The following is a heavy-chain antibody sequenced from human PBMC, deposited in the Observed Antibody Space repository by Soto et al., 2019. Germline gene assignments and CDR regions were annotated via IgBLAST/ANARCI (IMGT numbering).Heavy chain of an antibody. Sequence: QVQLVQSGAEVKKPGSSVKVSCKASGGTFSSYAISWVRQAPGQGLEWMGGIIPIFGTANYAQKFQGRVTSTADEATGTAYMELSSLRPEGTAVDYCAMRGGFTNYGSGSYYGWFDPWGQGTLVTVSS. CDR3: AMRGGFTNYGSGSYYGWFDP. D-gene: IGHD3-10*01. J-gene: IGHJ5*02. CDR1: GGTFSSYA. V-gene: IGHV1-69*01. CDR2: IIPIFGTA.